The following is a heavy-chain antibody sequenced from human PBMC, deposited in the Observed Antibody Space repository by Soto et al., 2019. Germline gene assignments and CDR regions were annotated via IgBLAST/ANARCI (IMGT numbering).Heavy chain of an antibody. J-gene: IGHJ4*02. CDR3: ARASFLRHFDY. D-gene: IGHD4-17*01. V-gene: IGHV4-34*01. CDR2: INHSGST. CDR1: GGSFSGYY. Sequence: SETLSFTCAVYGGSFSGYYWSWIRQPPGKGLEWIGEINHSGSTNYNPSLKSRVTISVDTSKNQFSLKLSSVTAADTAVYYCARASFLRHFDYWGQGTLVTVSS.